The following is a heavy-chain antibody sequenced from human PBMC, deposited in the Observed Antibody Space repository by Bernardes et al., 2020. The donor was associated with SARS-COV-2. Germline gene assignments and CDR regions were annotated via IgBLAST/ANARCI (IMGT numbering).Heavy chain of an antibody. D-gene: IGHD5-12*01. CDR3: VRDYGGYISGPRCDY. CDR2: INEAGSNG. V-gene: IGHV3-7*01. Sequence: VGSLSLSCAASGFTFTTYWMSWFRQAPGKGLEWVANINEAGSNGYYVDSVKGRFTISRDNARNLLFLQMHSLRGEDTAVYYCVRDYGGYISGPRCDYWGQGTLVTVSS. J-gene: IGHJ4*02. CDR1: GFTFTTYW.